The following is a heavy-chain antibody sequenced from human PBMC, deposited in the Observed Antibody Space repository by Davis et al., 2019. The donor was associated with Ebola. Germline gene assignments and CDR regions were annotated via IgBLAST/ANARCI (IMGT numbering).Heavy chain of an antibody. Sequence: GGSLRLSCAASGFTFSDYPMHWVRQAPGKGLEWVAFISYDGSVEHYTDSVKGRFTISRDSFKNMLYLQMNSLESEDTAIYYCAREGNIVVQGTTFDYWGQGTLVTVSS. D-gene: IGHD2-15*01. J-gene: IGHJ4*02. CDR1: GFTFSDYP. CDR2: ISYDGSVE. V-gene: IGHV3-30*04. CDR3: AREGNIVVQGTTFDY.